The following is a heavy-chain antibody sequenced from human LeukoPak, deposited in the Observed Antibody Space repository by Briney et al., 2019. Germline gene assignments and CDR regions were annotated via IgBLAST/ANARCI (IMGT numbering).Heavy chain of an antibody. J-gene: IGHJ3*02. V-gene: IGHV1-18*01. CDR3: AKVVGASPGNAFDI. Sequence: ASVTVSFTASGYTFSTYEITWVGQAPGQGREGMGWISTHNGNRVYAQKFQGRVILPTDTSTSTAYMELRSLISDDTAVYYCAKVVGASPGNAFDIWGQGTMVTVSS. CDR1: GYTFSTYE. D-gene: IGHD1-26*01. CDR2: ISTHNGNR.